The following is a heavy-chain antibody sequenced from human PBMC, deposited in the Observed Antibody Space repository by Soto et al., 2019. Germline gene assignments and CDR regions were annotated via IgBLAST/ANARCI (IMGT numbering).Heavy chain of an antibody. Sequence: QVQLQESGPGLVKPSETLSLTCPVSGGSISSYYWSWIRQPPGKGLEWIGYIYYSGRTNYNPSLKSRVTISVDTSKNQFSLKLSSVTAADTAVYYCARDLGFYDSSGYAFDIWGQGTMVTVSS. J-gene: IGHJ3*02. CDR1: GGSISSYY. D-gene: IGHD3-22*01. V-gene: IGHV4-59*01. CDR3: ARDLGFYDSSGYAFDI. CDR2: IYYSGRT.